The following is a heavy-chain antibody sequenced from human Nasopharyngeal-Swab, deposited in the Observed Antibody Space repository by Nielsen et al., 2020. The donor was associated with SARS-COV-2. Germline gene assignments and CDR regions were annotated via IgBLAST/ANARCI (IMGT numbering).Heavy chain of an antibody. D-gene: IGHD2-8*01. CDR2: IYYSGSN. J-gene: IGHJ6*02. CDR3: ARHNAHCSNGVCSTYYYHALDV. CDR1: GGSINYKY. Sequence: SETLSLTCTVSGGSINYKYWTWIRQTPGKGLEWMGHIYYSGSNSYNPSLKSRLTILIDRSKSQFSLKLSSVTAADTAVYYCARHNAHCSNGVCSTYYYHALDVWGQGTTVTVSS. V-gene: IGHV4-59*08.